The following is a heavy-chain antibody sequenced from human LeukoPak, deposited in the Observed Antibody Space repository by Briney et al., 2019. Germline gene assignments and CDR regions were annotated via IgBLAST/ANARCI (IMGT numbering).Heavy chain of an antibody. CDR2: IYYSGST. J-gene: IGHJ4*02. CDR1: GGSFSTYY. V-gene: IGHV4-59*01. D-gene: IGHD3-16*02. CDR3: ARAVITFGGVVAKGFDC. Sequence: SETLSLTCTVPGGSFSTYYWSWIRQPPGERLEWIGYIYYSGSTDYTPSLKSRVTMPLDTSKHQFSRNLSSVTAAHTAVYYCARAVITFGGVVAKGFDCWGQGTLVTVSS.